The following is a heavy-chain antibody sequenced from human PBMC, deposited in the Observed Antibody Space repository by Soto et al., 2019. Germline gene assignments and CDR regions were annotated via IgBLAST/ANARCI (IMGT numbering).Heavy chain of an antibody. J-gene: IGHJ4*02. CDR3: AKGGRDIVVVPAAMFFDY. Sequence: GGSLRLSCAASGFTFSSYAMSWVRQAPGKGLEWVSAISGSGGSTYYADSVKGRFTISRDNSKNTLYLQMNSLRAEDTAVYYCAKGGRDIVVVPAAMFFDYWGQGTLVTVSS. CDR2: ISGSGGST. CDR1: GFTFSSYA. V-gene: IGHV3-23*01. D-gene: IGHD2-2*01.